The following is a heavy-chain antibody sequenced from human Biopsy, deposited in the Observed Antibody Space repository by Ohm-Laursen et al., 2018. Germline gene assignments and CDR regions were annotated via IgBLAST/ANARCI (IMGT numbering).Heavy chain of an antibody. V-gene: IGHV4-34*01. CDR2: FHHDGRA. D-gene: IGHD2-2*01. CDR1: GGTYSGYY. Sequence: SDTLSLTCAVYGGTYSGYYWSWIRQPPGKGLEWIGEFHHDGRANYNPSLKSRVTISGDMSKKQFSLKLSGVTAADTAVYYCARFIVPSLHCSNGVCPIRWFDPWGQGTLVTVFS. CDR3: ARFIVPSLHCSNGVCPIRWFDP. J-gene: IGHJ5*02.